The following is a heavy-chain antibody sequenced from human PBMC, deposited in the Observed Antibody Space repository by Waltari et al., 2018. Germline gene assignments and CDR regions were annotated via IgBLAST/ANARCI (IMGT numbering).Heavy chain of an antibody. V-gene: IGHV3-7*03. CDR2: IKQDGSEK. CDR1: GGSFSGYY. CDR3: ARDWDGP. Sequence: VQLQQWGAGLLKPSETLSLTCAVYGGSFSGYYWSWIRQPPGKGLEWVANIKQDGSEKYYVDSVRGRFTISRDNAKNSLYLQMNSLRAEDTAMYYCARDWDGPWGQGTLVTVSS. D-gene: IGHD1-26*01. J-gene: IGHJ5*02.